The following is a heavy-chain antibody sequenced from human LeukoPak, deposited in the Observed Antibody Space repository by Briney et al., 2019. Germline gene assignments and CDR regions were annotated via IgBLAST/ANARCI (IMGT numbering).Heavy chain of an antibody. D-gene: IGHD3-22*01. CDR1: GFTFSSYA. CDR2: ISVSGGST. CDR3: ASGQDYYDSSGYYYVTRYFDY. J-gene: IGHJ4*02. Sequence: GSLRLSCAASGFTFSSYAMSWVRQAPGKGLERVSAISVSGGSTYYADSVKGRFTISRDNSKNTLYQMNSLRAEDTAVYYCASGQDYYDSSGYYYVTRYFDYWGQGTLVTVSS. V-gene: IGHV3-23*01.